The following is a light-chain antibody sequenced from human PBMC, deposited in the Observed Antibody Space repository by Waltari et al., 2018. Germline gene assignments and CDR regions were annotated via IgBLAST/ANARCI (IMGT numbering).Light chain of an antibody. Sequence: QSVLTQPPSVSAAPGQKVTISCSGSSSNIGNNYVSWYQPLPGPAPKLPIYATNNRPSGIPDRFSGSKSGTAATLGITGLQTGDEADYYCGTWDSSLSAGVFGGGTKLTVL. V-gene: IGLV1-51*01. CDR3: GTWDSSLSAGV. J-gene: IGLJ2*01. CDR2: ATN. CDR1: SSNIGNNY.